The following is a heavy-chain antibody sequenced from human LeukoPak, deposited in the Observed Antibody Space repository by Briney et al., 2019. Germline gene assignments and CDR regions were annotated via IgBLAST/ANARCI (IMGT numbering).Heavy chain of an antibody. J-gene: IGHJ4*02. D-gene: IGHD3-3*01. CDR2: INHSGST. CDR1: GGSFSGYY. V-gene: IGHV4-34*01. CDR3: ARGPYDFWSGYYFDY. Sequence: SETLSLTCAVYGGSFSGYYWSWIRQPPGKGLEWIGEINHSGSTNYNPSLKSRVTISVDTSKNQFSLKLSSVTAADTAVYYCARGPYDFWSGYYFDYWGQGTLVTVSS.